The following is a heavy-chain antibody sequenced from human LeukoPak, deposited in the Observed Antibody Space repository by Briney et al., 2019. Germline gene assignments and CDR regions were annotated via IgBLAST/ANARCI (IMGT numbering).Heavy chain of an antibody. V-gene: IGHV4-39*07. D-gene: IGHD3-10*01. CDR2: IYYSGST. CDR3: ASRSPYYGSLDY. J-gene: IGHJ4*02. CDR1: GGSISSSSYY. Sequence: SETLSLTCTVSGGSISSSSYYWGWIRQPPGKGLEWIGSIYYSGSTYYNPSLKSRVTISVDTSKNQFSLKLSSVTAADTAVYYCASRSPYYGSLDYWGQGTLVTVSS.